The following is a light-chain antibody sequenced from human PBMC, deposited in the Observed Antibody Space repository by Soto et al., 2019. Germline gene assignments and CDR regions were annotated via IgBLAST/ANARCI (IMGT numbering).Light chain of an antibody. CDR3: QQYGSLSWT. CDR2: GAS. Sequence: ETVMTQSPVTLSVSPGDRATLSCRASQSVSSKLAWYQQKPGQAPRIIIFGASGRATGIPDRFSGSGSGTDFTLTISRLEPEDFAMYYCQQYGSLSWTFGQGTKVDIK. J-gene: IGKJ1*01. V-gene: IGKV3-20*01. CDR1: QSVSSK.